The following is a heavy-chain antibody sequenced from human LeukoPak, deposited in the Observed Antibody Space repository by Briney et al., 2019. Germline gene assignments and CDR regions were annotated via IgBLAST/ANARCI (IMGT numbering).Heavy chain of an antibody. D-gene: IGHD6-19*01. CDR2: IYYSGST. CDR1: GGAITSGSYY. Sequence: SETLSLTCTVSGGAITSGSYYWSWIRQPPGKGLEWIGYIYYSGSTNYNPSLKSRVTISVDTSKNQFSLKLSSVTAADTAVYYCARQSIAVAGPPSEYFDYWGQGTLVTVSS. J-gene: IGHJ4*02. CDR3: ARQSIAVAGPPSEYFDY. V-gene: IGHV4-61*01.